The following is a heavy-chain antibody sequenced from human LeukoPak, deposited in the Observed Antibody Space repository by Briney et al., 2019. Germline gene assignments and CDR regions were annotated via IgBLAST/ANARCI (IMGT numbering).Heavy chain of an antibody. D-gene: IGHD5-24*01. CDR3: ARASDPWLQLT. CDR1: GFTFSSYG. CDR2: IKQDGSEK. V-gene: IGHV3-7*05. Sequence: GGSLRLSCAASGFTFSSYGMHWVRQAPGKRLEWVGNIKQDGSEKRYADSVRGRFSISRDNAQTSLYLQMNSLRAEDTAVYYCARASDPWLQLTWGQGTLVTVSS. J-gene: IGHJ5*02.